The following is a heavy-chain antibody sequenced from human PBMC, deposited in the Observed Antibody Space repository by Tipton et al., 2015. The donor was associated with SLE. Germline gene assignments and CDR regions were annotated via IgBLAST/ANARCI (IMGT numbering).Heavy chain of an antibody. CDR2: ISSSGSTI. J-gene: IGHJ6*02. CDR3: TRPAMVVTEPTRVNDV. CDR1: GFTFSSYE. V-gene: IGHV3-48*03. Sequence: SLRLSCAASGFTFSSYEMNWVRQAPGKGLEWVSYISSSGSTIYYADSVKGRFTISRDNAKNSLYLQMNSLRAEDTAVYYCTRPAMVVTEPTRVNDVWGQGTTVTVSS. D-gene: IGHD4-23*01.